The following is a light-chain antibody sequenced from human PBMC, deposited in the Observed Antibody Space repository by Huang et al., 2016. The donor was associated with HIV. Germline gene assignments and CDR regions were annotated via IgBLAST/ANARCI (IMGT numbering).Light chain of an antibody. CDR3: QQRSNWPPYT. CDR2: DTS. V-gene: IGKV3-11*01. CDR1: QSISNY. J-gene: IGKJ2*01. Sequence: EVVLTQSPATLSLSPGDSATLSCRASQSISNYLAWYQQKPGQAPRLLIYDTSTRATGVPPRFSGSGVATDFTLTISSLEPEDFAVYHCQQRSNWPPYTFGQGTKLEIK.